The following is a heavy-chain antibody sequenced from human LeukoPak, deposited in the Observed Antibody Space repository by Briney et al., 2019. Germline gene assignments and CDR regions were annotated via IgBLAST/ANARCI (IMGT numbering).Heavy chain of an antibody. CDR2: MNPNSANT. CDR1: GYTFTTYD. V-gene: IGHV1-8*01. Sequence: ASLKVSCKASGYTFTTYDINWVRQATGQGLEWMGWMNPNSANTGYAQKFQGRVTMTRNTSISTAYMELSSLRSEDTAVYYCAIGERSYYFDYWGQGTLVTVSS. CDR3: AIGERSYYFDY. D-gene: IGHD1-1*01. J-gene: IGHJ4*02.